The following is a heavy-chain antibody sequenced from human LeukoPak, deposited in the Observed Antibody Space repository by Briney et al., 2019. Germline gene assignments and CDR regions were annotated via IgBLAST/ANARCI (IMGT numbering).Heavy chain of an antibody. CDR2: IRYDGSNK. Sequence: QPGGSLRLSCAASGFTFSSYGMHWVRQAPGKGLEWVAFIRYDGSNKYYADSVKGRFTISRDNAKSSLFLHMNSLRAEDTAIYYCVRDSYYAFDIWGQGTVVAVSS. CDR3: VRDSYYAFDI. CDR1: GFTFSSYG. V-gene: IGHV3-30*02. J-gene: IGHJ3*02. D-gene: IGHD2-8*01.